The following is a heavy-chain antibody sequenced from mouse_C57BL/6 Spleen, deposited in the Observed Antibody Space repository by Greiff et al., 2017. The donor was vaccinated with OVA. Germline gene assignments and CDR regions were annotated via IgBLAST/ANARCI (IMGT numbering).Heavy chain of an antibody. J-gene: IGHJ4*01. CDR1: GYAFSSSW. CDR3: ARDGNYPHYYAMDY. V-gene: IGHV1-82*01. CDR2: IDPGDGDT. D-gene: IGHD2-1*01. Sequence: QVQLQQSGPELVKPGASVKISCKASGYAFSSSWMNWVKQRPGKGLEWIGRIDPGDGDTNYNGKFKGKATLTADKSSSTAYMQLSSLTSEDSAVYFCARDGNYPHYYAMDYWGQGTSVTVSS.